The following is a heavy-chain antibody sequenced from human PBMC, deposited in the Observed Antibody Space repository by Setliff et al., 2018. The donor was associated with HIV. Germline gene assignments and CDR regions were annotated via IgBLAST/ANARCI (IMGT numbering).Heavy chain of an antibody. D-gene: IGHD3-3*01. J-gene: IGHJ6*03. CDR2: INHSGNT. CDR3: ARTTSVLQLLEWSPESSLYHYYMDV. Sequence: SETLSLTCAVYDGSFSDYFWTWIRQRPGKGLEWIGDINHSGNTNYNPSLKSRVTISVDTSKNQFSLRLSSVTAADTAVYYCARTTSVLQLLEWSPESSLYHYYMDVWGKGTKVTVTS. V-gene: IGHV4-34*01. CDR1: DGSFSDYF.